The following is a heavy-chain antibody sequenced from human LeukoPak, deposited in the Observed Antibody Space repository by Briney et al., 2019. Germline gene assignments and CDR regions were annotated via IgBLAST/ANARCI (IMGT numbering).Heavy chain of an antibody. CDR3: ARDQGYDFWSGYNYYGMDV. J-gene: IGHJ6*02. V-gene: IGHV3-66*01. CDR1: GFTVRSNY. D-gene: IGHD3-3*01. CDR2: IYRGGST. Sequence: PGGSLRLACAASGFTVRSNYMRWVRQAPGKGVEWVSVIYRGGSTYYADSVKGRFTLSRDNSQNTLYLQMNSLRAEDTAVYYCARDQGYDFWSGYNYYGMDVWGQGTTVTVSS.